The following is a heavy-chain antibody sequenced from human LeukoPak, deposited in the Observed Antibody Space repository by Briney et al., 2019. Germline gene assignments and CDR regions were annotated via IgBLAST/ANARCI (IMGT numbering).Heavy chain of an antibody. J-gene: IGHJ4*02. Sequence: GGSLRLSCASSGFTFSSYGMHWVRQAPGKGLEWVAVISYDGSSKYYADSVKGRFTISRDNSKNTLYLQMNSLRAEDTAVYYCARSPGSPGYWGQGTLVTVSS. CDR3: ARSPGSPGY. CDR1: GFTFSSYG. CDR2: ISYDGSSK. V-gene: IGHV3-30*03.